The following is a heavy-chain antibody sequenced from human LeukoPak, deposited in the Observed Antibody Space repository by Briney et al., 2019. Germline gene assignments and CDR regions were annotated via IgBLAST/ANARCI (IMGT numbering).Heavy chain of an antibody. J-gene: IGHJ4*02. V-gene: IGHV3-23*01. CDR2: ISGSGGAT. D-gene: IGHD2-15*01. CDR1: GFTFSSNA. CDR3: AKGIGYCSGGSCYDY. Sequence: GGSLRLSCAASGFTFSSNAMSWVRQAPGKGLEWVSGISGSGGATYYADSVKGRFTISRDNSKNTLYLQMNSLRAEDTAVYYCAKGIGYCSGGSCYDYWGQGTLVTVSS.